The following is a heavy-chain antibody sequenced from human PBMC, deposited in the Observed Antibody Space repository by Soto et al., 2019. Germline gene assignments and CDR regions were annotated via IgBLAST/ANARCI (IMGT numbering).Heavy chain of an antibody. Sequence: PGGSLRLSCSASGFILSEYAMNWVRHTPGAGLEWVSTLSKDGANEHYVDSVKGRFTISRDDAKNTLYLQMNSLRAEDTAMYYCVKDHSTGGADYWRQGHQVTVS. V-gene: IGHV3-23*01. CDR3: VKDHSTGGADY. CDR2: LSKDGANE. CDR1: GFILSEYA. D-gene: IGHD6-25*01. J-gene: IGHJ4*02.